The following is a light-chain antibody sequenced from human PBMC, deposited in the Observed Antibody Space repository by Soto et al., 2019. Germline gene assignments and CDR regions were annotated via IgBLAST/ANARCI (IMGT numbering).Light chain of an antibody. CDR1: QSVTSSY. CDR2: GAS. J-gene: IGKJ5*01. Sequence: EIVLTQSPGTLSLSPGERATLSCRASQSVTSSYLAWYQQKPGQAPRLVMYGASIRTSGIPDRFSGSGSGTDFTLTITSLEPEDFAVYSCQQRSDWPITFGQGTRLEIK. V-gene: IGKV3D-20*02. CDR3: QQRSDWPIT.